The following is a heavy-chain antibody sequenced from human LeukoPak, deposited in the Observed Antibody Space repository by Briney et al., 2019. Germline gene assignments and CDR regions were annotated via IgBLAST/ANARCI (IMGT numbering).Heavy chain of an antibody. CDR2: INHSGST. CDR3: ARGSLPAMVRGVPTLDY. D-gene: IGHD3-10*01. V-gene: IGHV4-34*01. CDR1: GGSFSGYY. J-gene: IGHJ4*02. Sequence: KPSETLSLTCAVYGGSFSGYYWSWIRQPPGEGLGWIGEINHSGSTNYNPSLKSRVTISVDTSKNQFSLKLSSVTAADTAVYYCARGSLPAMVRGVPTLDYWGQGTLVTVSS.